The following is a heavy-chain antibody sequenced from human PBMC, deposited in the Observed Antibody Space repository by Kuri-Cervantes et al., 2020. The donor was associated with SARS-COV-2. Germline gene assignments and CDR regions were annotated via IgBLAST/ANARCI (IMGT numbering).Heavy chain of an antibody. V-gene: IGHV1-18*04. J-gene: IGHJ4*02. D-gene: IGHD3-3*01. Sequence: ASVKVSCKASGYTFTSYGISWVRQAPGQGLEWMGWISAHNGNTNYAQKLQGRVTMTTDTSTSTAYMELRSLRSDDTAVYYCARVLRFLEWLPQPQYYFDYWGQGTLVTVSS. CDR3: ARVLRFLEWLPQPQYYFDY. CDR2: ISAHNGNT. CDR1: GYTFTSYG.